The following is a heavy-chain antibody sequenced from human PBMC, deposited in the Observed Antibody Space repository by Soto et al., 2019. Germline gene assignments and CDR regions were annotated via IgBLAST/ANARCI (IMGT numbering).Heavy chain of an antibody. D-gene: IGHD6-13*01. CDR2: IRSKANSYAT. CDR1: GFTFSGSA. V-gene: IGHV3-73*01. J-gene: IGHJ4*02. Sequence: GGSLRLSCAASGFTFSGSAMHWVRQASGKGLEWVGRIRSKANSYATAYAASVKGRFTISRDDSKNTAYLQMNSLKTEDTAVYYCTRHERAGSSSWSGYSPIKDWGQGTLVTVSS. CDR3: TRHERAGSSSWSGYSPIKD.